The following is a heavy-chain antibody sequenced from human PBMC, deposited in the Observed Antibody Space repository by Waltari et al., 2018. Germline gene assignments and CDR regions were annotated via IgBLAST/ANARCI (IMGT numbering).Heavy chain of an antibody. CDR2: IKQDGSEK. D-gene: IGHD4-17*01. CDR1: EFTFSNYW. V-gene: IGHV3-7*01. J-gene: IGHJ4*02. Sequence: EVRLVESGGGLVQPGGSLRLSCAAYEFTFSNYWMSWVRQAPGKGLEWVANIKQDGSEKYYVDSVKGRFTISRDNAKNSLYLQMNSLRGEDTAMYYCAREATVTAADFDYWGQGTLVTVSS. CDR3: AREATVTAADFDY.